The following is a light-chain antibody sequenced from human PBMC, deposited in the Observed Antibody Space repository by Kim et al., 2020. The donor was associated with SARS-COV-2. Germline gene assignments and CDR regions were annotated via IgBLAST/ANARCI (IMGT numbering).Light chain of an antibody. J-gene: IGLJ3*02. CDR3: QAWDSSTAV. CDR2: QDS. Sequence: GAPGQTASITCTGDKLGDKYACWYQQKPGQSPVLVIYQDSKRPSGIPERFSGSNSGNTATLTISGTQAMDEADYYCQAWDSSTAVFGGGTQLTVL. CDR1: KLGDKY. V-gene: IGLV3-1*01.